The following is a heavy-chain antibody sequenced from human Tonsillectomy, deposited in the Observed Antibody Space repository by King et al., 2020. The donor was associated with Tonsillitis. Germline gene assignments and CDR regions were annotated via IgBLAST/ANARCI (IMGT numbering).Heavy chain of an antibody. J-gene: IGHJ4*02. CDR3: ATRTGFSGYDSFFEY. Sequence: QLVQSGAEVKKPGESLRISCKASGYSFTNYLINWVRQMPGKGPEWMGRIDPSDSYTNYSPSFQGHVTISADKSISTAYLQWSSLKASDTAIYYCATRTGFSGYDSFFEYWGQGSLVTVSS. V-gene: IGHV5-10-1*03. CDR1: GYSFTNYL. D-gene: IGHD5-12*01. CDR2: IDPSDSYT.